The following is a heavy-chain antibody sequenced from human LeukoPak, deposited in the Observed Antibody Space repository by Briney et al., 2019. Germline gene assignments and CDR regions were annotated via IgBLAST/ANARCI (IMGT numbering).Heavy chain of an antibody. CDR3: ARWSGERRYYFDY. CDR1: GGFFRGYY. D-gene: IGHD1-1*01. Sequence: SETLSLTCAVYGGFFRGYYWSRVRQSPGKGLEWIGEFNLRGSTNYNPSLQRRVTISVDTSKQQFSPKLCSFTPADPAVYYCARWSGERRYYFDYWGQGTHVTVCS. J-gene: IGHJ4*02. V-gene: IGHV4-34*01. CDR2: FNLRGST.